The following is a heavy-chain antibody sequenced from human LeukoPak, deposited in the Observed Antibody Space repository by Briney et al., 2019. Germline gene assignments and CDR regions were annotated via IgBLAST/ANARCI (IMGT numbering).Heavy chain of an antibody. CDR3: AKVRWGGVVTASAFDY. D-gene: IGHD2-21*02. J-gene: IGHJ4*02. Sequence: SETLSLTCTVAGGSISISNYYWGWIRQPPGRGLEGFGSIYYSGSTYYNPSLKSRVTISVDTSKNQFSLKLSSVTAADTAVYYCAKVRWGGVVTASAFDYWGQGTLVTVSS. CDR1: GGSISISNYY. CDR2: IYYSGST. V-gene: IGHV4-39*01.